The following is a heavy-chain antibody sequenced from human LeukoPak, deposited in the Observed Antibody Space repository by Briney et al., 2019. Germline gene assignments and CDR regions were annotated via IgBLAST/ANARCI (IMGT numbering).Heavy chain of an antibody. J-gene: IGHJ4*02. CDR2: ITSDGSST. CDR1: GFTFSNSY. Sequence: GGSLRLSCAASGFTFSNSYMHWVRQAPGKGLVWVSRITSDGSSTNYADSVKGRFTISRDNAKNTLFLQMNSLRAEDTAVYYCSGGGSITLPGYWGQGTLVTVSS. V-gene: IGHV3-74*01. CDR3: SGGGSITLPGY. D-gene: IGHD3-10*01.